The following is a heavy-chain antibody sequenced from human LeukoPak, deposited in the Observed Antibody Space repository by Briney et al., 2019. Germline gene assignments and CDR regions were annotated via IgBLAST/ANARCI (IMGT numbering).Heavy chain of an antibody. Sequence: SVKVSCKASGGTFSSYAISWVRQAPGQGLEWMGRIIPILGIANYAQKFQGRVTITADKSTSTAYMELSSLRSEDTAVYYCARDMTTVTQYHYYGMDVWGQGTTVTVSS. CDR1: GGTFSSYA. J-gene: IGHJ6*02. CDR2: IIPILGIA. V-gene: IGHV1-69*04. CDR3: ARDMTTVTQYHYYGMDV. D-gene: IGHD4-17*01.